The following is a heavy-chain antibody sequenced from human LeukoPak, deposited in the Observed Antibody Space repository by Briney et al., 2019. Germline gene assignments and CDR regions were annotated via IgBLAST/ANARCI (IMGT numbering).Heavy chain of an antibody. D-gene: IGHD3-22*01. CDR1: GYTFTSYG. J-gene: IGHJ3*02. CDR3: ARVWGYYYDSSGLFDI. Sequence: GASVEVSCKASGYTFTSYGISWVRQAPGQGLEWMGWISAYNGNTNYAQKLQGRVTMTTDTSTSTAYMELRSLRSDDTAVYYCARVWGYYYDSSGLFDIWGQGTMVTVSS. CDR2: ISAYNGNT. V-gene: IGHV1-18*01.